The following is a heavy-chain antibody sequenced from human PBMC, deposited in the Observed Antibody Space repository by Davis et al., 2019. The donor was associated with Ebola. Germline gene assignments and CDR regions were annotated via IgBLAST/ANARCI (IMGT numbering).Heavy chain of an antibody. V-gene: IGHV3-21*01. CDR3: GAIRVYYYGMGV. J-gene: IGHJ6*02. CDR1: GFTFSSYS. D-gene: IGHD1-26*01. Sequence: GESLKISCAASGFTFSSYSMNWVRQAPGKGLEWVSSISSSSSYIYYADSVKGRFTISRDNAKNSLYLQMNSLRAEDTAVYYCGAIRVYYYGMGVWGQGTTVTVSS. CDR2: ISSSSSYI.